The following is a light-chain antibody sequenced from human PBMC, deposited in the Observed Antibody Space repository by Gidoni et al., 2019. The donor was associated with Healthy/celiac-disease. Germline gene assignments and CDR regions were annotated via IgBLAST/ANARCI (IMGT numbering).Light chain of an antibody. Sequence: DIGMTQSPASHAVSLGERATINCKSSQSVLYSSNNKNYLAWYQQKPGQPPKLLIYWASTRESGVPDRFSGSGSGTDFTLTISSLQAEDVAVYYCQQYYSTPLTFGGGTKVEIK. V-gene: IGKV4-1*01. CDR1: QSVLYSSNNKNY. CDR3: QQYYSTPLT. CDR2: WAS. J-gene: IGKJ4*01.